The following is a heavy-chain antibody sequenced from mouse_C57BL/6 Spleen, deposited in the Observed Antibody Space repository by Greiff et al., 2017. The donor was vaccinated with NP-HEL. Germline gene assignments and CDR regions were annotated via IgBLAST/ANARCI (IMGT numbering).Heavy chain of an antibody. Sequence: VHLVESGPELVKPGASVKISCKASGYAFSSSWMNWVKQRPGKGLEWIGRIYPGDGDTNYNGKFKGKATLTADKSSSTAYMQLSSLPSEDSAVYFCARDSPYAMDYWGQGTSVTVSS. D-gene: IGHD6-1*01. V-gene: IGHV1-82*01. CDR3: ARDSPYAMDY. J-gene: IGHJ4*01. CDR1: GYAFSSSW. CDR2: IYPGDGDT.